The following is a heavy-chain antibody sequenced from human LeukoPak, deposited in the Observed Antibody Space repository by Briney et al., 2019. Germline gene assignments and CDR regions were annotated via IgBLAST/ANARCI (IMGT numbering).Heavy chain of an antibody. CDR3: AREGTGVADY. CDR2: IYYSGST. J-gene: IGHJ4*02. CDR1: GGSISSSSYY. D-gene: IGHD3/OR15-3a*01. Sequence: SETLSLTCTVSGGSISSSSYYWGWIRQPPGKGLEWIGSIYYSGSTYYNPSLKSRVTISVDTSKNQFSLKLSSVTAADTAVYYCAREGTGVADYWGQGTLVTVSS. V-gene: IGHV4-39*07.